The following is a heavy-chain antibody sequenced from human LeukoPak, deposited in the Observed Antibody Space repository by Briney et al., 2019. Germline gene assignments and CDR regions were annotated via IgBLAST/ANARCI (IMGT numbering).Heavy chain of an antibody. V-gene: IGHV3-23*01. CDR2: ISGSGGST. CDR1: GFTFSSYA. CDR3: AKGGEFYPRYYGLDV. J-gene: IGHJ6*02. D-gene: IGHD3-10*01. Sequence: GGSLRLSCAASGFTFSSYAMSWVRQAPGKGLEWVAAISGSGGSTYYADSVKGRFTISRDNSKTTLYLQMSSLRAEDSVVYYCAKGGEFYPRYYGLDVWGQGTTVTVSS.